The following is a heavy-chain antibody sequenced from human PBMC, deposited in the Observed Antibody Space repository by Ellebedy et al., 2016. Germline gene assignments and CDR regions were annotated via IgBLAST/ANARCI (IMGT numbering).Heavy chain of an antibody. D-gene: IGHD3-16*01. J-gene: IGHJ4*02. Sequence: GESLKISCAASGFIVSNTYMSWVRQAPGKGLEWVSIFDDSGSKFYTDSVKGRFTISKDTSKNTLDLHMNSLRAEDTAVYYCVRPNFLGGFDQWGQGTLVTVSS. CDR1: GFIVSNTY. CDR3: VRPNFLGGFDQ. CDR2: FDDSGSK. V-gene: IGHV3-53*01.